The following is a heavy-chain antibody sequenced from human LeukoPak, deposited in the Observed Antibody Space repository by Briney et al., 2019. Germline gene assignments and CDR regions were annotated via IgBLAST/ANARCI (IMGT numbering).Heavy chain of an antibody. J-gene: IGHJ5*02. V-gene: IGHV5-51*01. D-gene: IGHD2-15*01. CDR1: GYSFTSYW. Sequence: GESLKISCKGSGYSFTSYWIGWVRQMPGKGLEGMGIIYPGDSDTRYSPPFQGQGTISADKSISTAYLQWSSLKASDTAMYYCERSLFYCSGGSCYAKGWFDPWGQGTLVTVSS. CDR3: ERSLFYCSGGSCYAKGWFDP. CDR2: IYPGDSDT.